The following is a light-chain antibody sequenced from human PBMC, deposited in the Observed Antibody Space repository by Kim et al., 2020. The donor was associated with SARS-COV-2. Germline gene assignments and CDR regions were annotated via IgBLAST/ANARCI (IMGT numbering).Light chain of an antibody. Sequence: VWHGQTASITCSGNNLGDKKVCWYQQRPGQSPLLVIYEDIKRPSGIPERVSGSNSGNTATLTISGTQAMDEADYYCQAWDSSTVVFGRGTQLTVL. CDR2: EDI. V-gene: IGLV3-1*01. CDR3: QAWDSSTVV. J-gene: IGLJ2*01. CDR1: NLGDKK.